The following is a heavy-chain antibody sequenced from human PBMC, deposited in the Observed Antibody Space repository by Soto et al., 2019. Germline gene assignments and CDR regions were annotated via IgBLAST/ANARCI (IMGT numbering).Heavy chain of an antibody. J-gene: IGHJ6*02. CDR2: ISYDGSNK. V-gene: IGHV3-30*03. CDR3: GSVVAAPWQVDV. CDR1: GFTFSSYG. Sequence: GGSLRLSCAASGFTFSSYGMHWVRQAPGKGLEWVAVISYDGSNKYYADSVKGRFTISRDNSKNTLYLQMNGLRAEDTAVYYCGSVVAAPWQVDVWGQGTTVTVSS. D-gene: IGHD2-15*01.